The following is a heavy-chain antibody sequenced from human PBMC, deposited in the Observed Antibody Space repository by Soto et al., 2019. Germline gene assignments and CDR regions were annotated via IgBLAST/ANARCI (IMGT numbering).Heavy chain of an antibody. V-gene: IGHV4-39*01. CDR1: GGSISTGSYY. J-gene: IGHJ3*02. Sequence: SETLSLTCTVSGGSISTGSYYWGWIRQPPGKGLEWIGSVYYSGNTFYNPSLKSRVTISVDTSKNQFSLMLSSVTAADTAVYFCARRRSSYNAFDIWGQGTKVTVSS. CDR2: VYYSGNT. CDR3: ARRRSSYNAFDI. D-gene: IGHD2-2*02.